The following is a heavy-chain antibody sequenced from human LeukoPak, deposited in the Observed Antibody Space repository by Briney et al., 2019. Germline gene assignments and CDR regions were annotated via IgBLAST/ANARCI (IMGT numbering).Heavy chain of an antibody. CDR1: GFTFSTYA. CDR2: ISGSGSST. D-gene: IGHD2-2*01. Sequence: GGSLRLSCAASGFTFSTYAMSCVRQAPGKGLEWVSTISGSGSSTYYADSVRGRFTIYRDNPKNTLYLQMNSLRAEDTALYYCARQEPPAYVDYWGQGNLVTVSS. J-gene: IGHJ4*02. V-gene: IGHV3-23*01. CDR3: ARQEPPAYVDY.